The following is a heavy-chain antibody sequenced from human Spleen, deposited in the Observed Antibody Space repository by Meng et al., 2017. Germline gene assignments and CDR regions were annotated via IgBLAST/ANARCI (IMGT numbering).Heavy chain of an antibody. CDR3: ARVLRSTRHFDY. V-gene: IGHV4-31*11. CDR2: IYYTGNT. Sequence: QVQLQESGPGLVKPSETLSLTCAVYGGSFSRIGYYWSWIRQHPGKGLEWVGYIYYTGNTDYNPSLNSRLTISVDMSKNQFSLKLSSVTAADTAVYYCARVLRSTRHFDYWGQGALVTVSS. J-gene: IGHJ4*02. CDR1: GGSFSRIGYY.